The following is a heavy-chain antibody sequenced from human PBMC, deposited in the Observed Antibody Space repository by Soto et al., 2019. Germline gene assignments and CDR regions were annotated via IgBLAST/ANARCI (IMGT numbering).Heavy chain of an antibody. CDR2: IKSNTDGGTT. CDR1: GFTFIYAW. J-gene: IGHJ5*02. D-gene: IGHD6-13*01. CDR3: TPDPILAAAGGSEP. Sequence: EVQLVESGGGLVKPGGSLRLSCEASGFTFIYAWMSWVRQAPGKGLEWVGHIKSNTDGGTTDYAAPVNGRFTISRDDSKTTLYLQMSSLKTADTAVYYCTPDPILAAAGGSEPWGQGTLVSVSS. V-gene: IGHV3-15*01.